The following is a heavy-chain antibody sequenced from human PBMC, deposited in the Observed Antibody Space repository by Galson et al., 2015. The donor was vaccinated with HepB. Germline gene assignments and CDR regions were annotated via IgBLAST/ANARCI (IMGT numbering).Heavy chain of an antibody. V-gene: IGHV3-30*18. Sequence: SLRLSCAASGFTFSPYGLHWVRQAPGKGLQWVALISHDGNNEHYADSVKGRFTISRDNSKSTLYLQMDSLRIEDTAVYYCAKDVGCSGFKCFSPYAFDLWGQGTMVTVSS. CDR2: ISHDGNNE. CDR3: AKDVGCSGFKCFSPYAFDL. J-gene: IGHJ3*01. D-gene: IGHD2-15*01. CDR1: GFTFSPYG.